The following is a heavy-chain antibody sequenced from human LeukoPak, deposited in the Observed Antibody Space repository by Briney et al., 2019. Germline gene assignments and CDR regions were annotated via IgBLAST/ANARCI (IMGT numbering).Heavy chain of an antibody. J-gene: IGHJ4*02. CDR3: ARGLHDRSWYGAH. D-gene: IGHD6-13*01. CDR2: LPPDGSYK. CDR1: GFTFSDYT. V-gene: IGHV3-30*04. Sequence: GGPLRLSCAASGFTFSDYTMPGVRQAPGKGLEGVALLPPDGSYKYYAASLKGRFTISRDNFKNALYLQMNSLRLEDTAVYYCARGLHDRSWYGAHWGQGTLLSVSS.